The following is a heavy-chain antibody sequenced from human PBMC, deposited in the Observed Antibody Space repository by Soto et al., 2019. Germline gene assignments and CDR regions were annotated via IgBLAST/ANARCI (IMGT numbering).Heavy chain of an antibody. Sequence: QVQLVESGGGVVQPGRSLRLSCAASGFTFSSYAMHWVRQAPGKGLEWVAVISYDGSNKYYADSVKGRFTISRDNSKNTLYLQMNSLRAEDTAVYYCARGYDVLRYFSDGMDVWGQGTTVTVSS. CDR3: ARGYDVLRYFSDGMDV. CDR1: GFTFSSYA. J-gene: IGHJ6*02. V-gene: IGHV3-30-3*01. CDR2: ISYDGSNK. D-gene: IGHD3-9*01.